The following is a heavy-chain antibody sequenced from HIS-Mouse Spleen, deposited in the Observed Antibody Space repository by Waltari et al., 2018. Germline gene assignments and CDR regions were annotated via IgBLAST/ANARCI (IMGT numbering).Heavy chain of an antibody. CDR1: GFTSRIFA. CDR3: ARYSSSWFDY. D-gene: IGHD6-13*01. V-gene: IGHV3-23*01. Sequence: EVQLLESGGGLVQPGGSLRLSWAAFGFTSRIFAWCWVRQAPGKGLEWVSAIRGSGGSTYYADSVKGRFTISRDNSKNTLYLQMNSLRAEDTAVYYCARYSSSWFDYWGQGTLVTVSS. J-gene: IGHJ4*02. CDR2: IRGSGGST.